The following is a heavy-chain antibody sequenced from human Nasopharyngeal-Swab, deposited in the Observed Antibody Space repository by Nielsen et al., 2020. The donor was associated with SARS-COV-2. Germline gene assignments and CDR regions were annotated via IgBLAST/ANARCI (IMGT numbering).Heavy chain of an antibody. Sequence: SETLSLTCTVSGDSIRSTTFYWGWIRQPPGKGLEWIGSIHNSGTPYYIPPLKSRVTISVDTSKNQFSLKMRSVTAADTAVYYCASGPFGPGDSYYYYGLDVWGQGTTVTVSS. V-gene: IGHV4-39*07. J-gene: IGHJ6*02. CDR3: ASGPFGPGDSYYYYGLDV. CDR1: GDSIRSTTFY. CDR2: IHNSGTP. D-gene: IGHD3/OR15-3a*01.